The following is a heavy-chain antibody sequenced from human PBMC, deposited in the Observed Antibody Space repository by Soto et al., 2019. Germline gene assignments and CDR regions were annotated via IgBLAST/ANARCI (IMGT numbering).Heavy chain of an antibody. Sequence: PSETLSLTCGASGGSFNGYYWSWIRQPPGKGLEWIGYIDYSGSTNYNPSLKSRVTMSVDTSKNQFSLKLKSVTAADTAVYYCARRYSSGWYSSWFDPWGQGTLVTVPQ. CDR2: IDYSGST. J-gene: IGHJ5*02. D-gene: IGHD6-19*01. CDR3: ARRYSSGWYSSWFDP. CDR1: GGSFNGYY. V-gene: IGHV4-59*08.